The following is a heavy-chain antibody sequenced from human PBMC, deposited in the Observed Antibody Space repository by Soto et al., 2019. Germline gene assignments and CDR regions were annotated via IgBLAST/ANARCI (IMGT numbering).Heavy chain of an antibody. V-gene: IGHV4-39*02. D-gene: IGHD2-8*02. CDR3: AILSLVGLMIMWYLDG. CDR1: GDSVNRRRYY. J-gene: IGHJ2*01. CDR2: IYHGGST. Sequence: QVQLQYSGPGLLNPSETLSLTCTVSGDSVNRRRYYWGWIRQTPGKGLEWIGNIYHGGSTYYNPSLKSRVTITVDPSKTHFSLQQRSVPVAATALYFGAILSLVGLMIMWYLDGWGRG.